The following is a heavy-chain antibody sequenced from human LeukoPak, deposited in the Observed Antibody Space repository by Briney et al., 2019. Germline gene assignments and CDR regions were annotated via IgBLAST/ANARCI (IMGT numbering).Heavy chain of an antibody. CDR1: CGSIISNY. CDR2: IYGRGIT. Sequence: SETLSLTCTVSCGSIISNYWSWIRQSAGTGLEGIGRIYGRGITDYNPSLKSRVTMSLDTSRKQFSLRLTSVTAADTAVYYCARLKFYDSTGYSPGYYMDVWGKGTTVSVFS. CDR3: ARLKFYDSTGYSPGYYMDV. D-gene: IGHD3-22*01. J-gene: IGHJ6*03. V-gene: IGHV4-4*07.